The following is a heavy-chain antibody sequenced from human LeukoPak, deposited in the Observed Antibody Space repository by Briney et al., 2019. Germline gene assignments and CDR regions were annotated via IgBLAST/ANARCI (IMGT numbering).Heavy chain of an antibody. CDR1: GGPISSYY. J-gene: IGHJ5*02. CDR3: SRDNRILEWLGDWFDP. V-gene: IGHV4-4*07. CDR2: FYSSGSI. Sequence: SETLSLTCTVPGGPISSYYWSWIRQPAGKVVEWIGRFYSSGSINYNPSLKSRVTMSVDTSKNQFSLKLSSVTAAVTAVYYCSRDNRILEWLGDWFDPWAQGTLVSVSS. D-gene: IGHD3-3*01.